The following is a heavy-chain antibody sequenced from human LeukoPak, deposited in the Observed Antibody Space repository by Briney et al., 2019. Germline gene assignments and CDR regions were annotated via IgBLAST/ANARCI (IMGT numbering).Heavy chain of an antibody. CDR3: AGHHPRNTVDF. CDR2: IYYSGST. Sequence: PGGSLRLSCAASGFTFSSYAMSWIRQPPGKGLEWIGSIYYSGSTYYNPSLKSRVTISLDTSKNQFSLKLSSVTAADTAVYYCAGHHPRNTVDFWGQGTLVTVSS. CDR1: GFTFSSYA. V-gene: IGHV4-38-2*01. J-gene: IGHJ4*02. D-gene: IGHD2/OR15-2a*01.